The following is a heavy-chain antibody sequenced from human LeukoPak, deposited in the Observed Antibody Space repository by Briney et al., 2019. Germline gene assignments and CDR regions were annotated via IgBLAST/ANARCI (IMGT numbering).Heavy chain of an antibody. J-gene: IGHJ2*01. CDR3: ARARVVHYNFRSGLHWYFDV. CDR2: ISHSGNT. D-gene: IGHD3-3*01. Sequence: PSETLSLTCAVSGFSISSGHYWAWIRQSPGKGLEWIGTISHSGNTYYNSSLKSRLAVSVDTSKNHFSLNLNSLTAADTAVYHCARARVVHYNFRSGLHWYFDVWGSGPLVTVSS. V-gene: IGHV4-38-2*01. CDR1: GFSISSGHY.